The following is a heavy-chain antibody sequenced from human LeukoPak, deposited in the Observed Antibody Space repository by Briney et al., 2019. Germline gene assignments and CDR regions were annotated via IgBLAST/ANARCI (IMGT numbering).Heavy chain of an antibody. Sequence: PSEILSLTCTVSGGSISSYYWSWIRQPPGKGLEWIGYIYYSGSTNYNPSLKSRVTISVDTSKNQFSLKLSSVTAADTAVYYCARDYGDGYNIWGQGTLVTVSS. D-gene: IGHD5-24*01. CDR2: IYYSGST. V-gene: IGHV4-59*01. CDR3: ARDYGDGYNI. J-gene: IGHJ4*02. CDR1: GGSISSYY.